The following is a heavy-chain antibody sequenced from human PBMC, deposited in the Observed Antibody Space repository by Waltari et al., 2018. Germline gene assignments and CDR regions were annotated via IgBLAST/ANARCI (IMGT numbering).Heavy chain of an antibody. J-gene: IGHJ4*02. Sequence: QVQLVQSGAEVKKPGSSVKVSCKASGGTFSSYAISWVRQAPGQGLEWMGGIIPIFGTANYAQKFQGRVTITADKSTSTAYMELSSLRSEDTAVYYCARTLGYCSGGSCYSVYEYYFDYWGQGTLVTVSS. CDR2: IIPIFGTA. CDR1: GGTFSSYA. V-gene: IGHV1-69*14. CDR3: ARTLGYCSGGSCYSVYEYYFDY. D-gene: IGHD2-15*01.